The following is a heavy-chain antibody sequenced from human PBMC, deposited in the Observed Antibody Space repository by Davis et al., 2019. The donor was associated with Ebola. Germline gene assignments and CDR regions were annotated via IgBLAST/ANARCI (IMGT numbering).Heavy chain of an antibody. V-gene: IGHV3-11*06. Sequence: GESLKISCVASGFTFGDYYMSSIRHAPGQGPEWIAYITSTSTYTNYADSVQGRFTISRDNAKNSLYLQMNSLRAEDTAVYYCARDLEDKPIGYHYYMDVWGKGTTVSVSS. CDR3: ARDLEDKPIGYHYYMDV. CDR2: ITSTSTYT. J-gene: IGHJ6*03. D-gene: IGHD5-18*01. CDR1: GFTFGDYY.